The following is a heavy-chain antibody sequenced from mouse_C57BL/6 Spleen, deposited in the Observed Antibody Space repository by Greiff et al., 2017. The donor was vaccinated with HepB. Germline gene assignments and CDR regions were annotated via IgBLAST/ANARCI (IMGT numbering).Heavy chain of an antibody. Sequence: EVNVVESGGGLVKPGGSLKLSCAASGFTFSDYGMHWVRQAPEKGLEWVAYISSGSSTIYYADTVKGRFTISRDNAKNTLFLQMTSLRSEDTAMYYCARANYGSSHWYFDVWGTGTTVTVSS. CDR1: GFTFSDYG. V-gene: IGHV5-17*01. D-gene: IGHD1-1*01. J-gene: IGHJ1*03. CDR2: ISSGSSTI. CDR3: ARANYGSSHWYFDV.